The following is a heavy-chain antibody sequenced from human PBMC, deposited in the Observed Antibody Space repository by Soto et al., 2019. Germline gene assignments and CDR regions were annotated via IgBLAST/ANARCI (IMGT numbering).Heavy chain of an antibody. CDR1: GFTFTSYY. J-gene: IGHJ4*02. CDR3: ARDPRITYYYDSSGYYYDY. D-gene: IGHD3-22*01. V-gene: IGHV1-46*01. CDR2: INPSGGST. Sequence: ASVKVSCKASGFTFTSYYMHWVRQAPGQGLEWMGIINPSGGSTSYAQKFQGRVTMTRDTSTSTVYMELSSLRSEDTAVYYCARDPRITYYYDSSGYYYDYWGQGTLVTVS.